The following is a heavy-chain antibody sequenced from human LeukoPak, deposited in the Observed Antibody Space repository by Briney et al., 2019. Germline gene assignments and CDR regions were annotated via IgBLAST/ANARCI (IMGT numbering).Heavy chain of an antibody. V-gene: IGHV3-48*01. CDR1: GFTFSDYS. Sequence: GGSLRLSCAASGFTFSDYSMNWVRQAPGKGLEWISYIGIDSGNTNYADSVKGRFTISGDKAKNSLYLQMNSLRAEDTAVYYCASDVSDCSSTSCYTGDVWGQGTTATVSS. CDR3: ASDVSDCSSTSCYTGDV. D-gene: IGHD2-2*02. CDR2: IGIDSGNT. J-gene: IGHJ6*02.